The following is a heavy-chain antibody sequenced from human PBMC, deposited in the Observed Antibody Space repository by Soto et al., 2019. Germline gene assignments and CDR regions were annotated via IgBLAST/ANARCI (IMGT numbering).Heavy chain of an antibody. D-gene: IGHD2-15*01. Sequence: SETPALSCAVCGGSVWGYYWSGIRQHPGKGLEWIGEINHSGSTNYNPSLKSRVTISVDTSKNQFSLKLSSVTAADTAVYYCARGTRHCSGDSCLYYFDYWGQGTLVTVSS. CDR3: ARGTRHCSGDSCLYYFDY. CDR1: GGSVWGYY. J-gene: IGHJ4*02. CDR2: INHSGST. V-gene: IGHV4-34*01.